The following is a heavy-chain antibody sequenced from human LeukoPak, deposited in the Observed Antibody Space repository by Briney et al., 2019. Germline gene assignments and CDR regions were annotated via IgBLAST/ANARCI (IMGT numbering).Heavy chain of an antibody. CDR3: AREVGGSRAFDV. D-gene: IGHD6-13*01. Sequence: PGGSLRLSCAGSGFTFSDYYMAWIRQAPGKGLQRISYMCRGSDVKTYADSVKGRFTISRDNDKNSLYLQMNSLTAEDTAIYYCAREVGGSRAFDVWGQGTMVTVSS. V-gene: IGHV3-11*05. J-gene: IGHJ3*01. CDR2: MCRGSDVK. CDR1: GFTFSDYY.